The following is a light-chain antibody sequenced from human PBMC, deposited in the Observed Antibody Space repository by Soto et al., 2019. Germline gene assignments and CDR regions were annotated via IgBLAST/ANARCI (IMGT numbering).Light chain of an antibody. CDR1: SGSIPSNY. V-gene: IGLV6-57*02. CDR3: QSYDSSNWV. CDR2: EDN. J-gene: IGLJ3*02. Sequence: NFMLTQPHSVSESPGKTVTISCTGSSGSIPSNYVQWYQQRPGSAPTTVIYEDNQRPSGVPDRFSGSIDSSSNSASLTISGLKTEDEADYYCQSYDSSNWVFGGGTKLTVL.